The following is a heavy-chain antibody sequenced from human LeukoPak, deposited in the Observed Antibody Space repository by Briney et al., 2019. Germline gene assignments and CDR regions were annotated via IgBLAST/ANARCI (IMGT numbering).Heavy chain of an antibody. CDR2: ISGSGTST. V-gene: IGHV3-23*01. CDR3: ASRNYYDSSGYYYYYFDY. CDR1: GFTFSNYA. D-gene: IGHD3-22*01. Sequence: PGGSLRLSCEPSGFTFSNYAMSWVRQAPGKGLKWVSGISGSGTSTYYADSVKGRFTISRDNSKNTLYLQMNSLRAEDTAVYYYASRNYYDSSGYYYYYFDYWGQGILVTVSS. J-gene: IGHJ4*02.